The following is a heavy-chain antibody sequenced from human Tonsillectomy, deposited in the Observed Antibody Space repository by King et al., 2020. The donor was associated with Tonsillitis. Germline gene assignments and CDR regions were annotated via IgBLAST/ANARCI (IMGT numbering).Heavy chain of an antibody. CDR2: INPSAGST. CDR3: ARGQYYYDSSGYHDAFDM. CDR1: GYAFTSYY. D-gene: IGHD3-22*01. J-gene: IGHJ3*02. Sequence: VQLAESGAEVKKPGASVKVSCKASGYAFTSYYVHCVRQAPGQGLEWMGIINPSAGSTSYAPKFQGRITMTRDSSTSTVYIEMSSLRSEDTAVYYCARGQYYYDSSGYHDAFDMWGHGTLVTVSS. V-gene: IGHV1-46*01.